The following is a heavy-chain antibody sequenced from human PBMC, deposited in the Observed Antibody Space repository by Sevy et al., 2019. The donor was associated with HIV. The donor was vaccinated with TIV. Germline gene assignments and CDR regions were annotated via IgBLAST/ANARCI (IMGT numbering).Heavy chain of an antibody. CDR1: GYTFTSYA. V-gene: IGHV1-3*01. J-gene: IGHJ4*02. Sequence: ASVKVSCKASGYTFTSYAMHWVRQAPGQRLEWMGWINAGNGNTKYSQKFQGRVTITRDTSASTAYMGLSSLRSEDTAGYHCARDLRRQWLVPLGFDYWGQGTLVTVSS. CDR2: INAGNGNT. D-gene: IGHD6-19*01. CDR3: ARDLRRQWLVPLGFDY.